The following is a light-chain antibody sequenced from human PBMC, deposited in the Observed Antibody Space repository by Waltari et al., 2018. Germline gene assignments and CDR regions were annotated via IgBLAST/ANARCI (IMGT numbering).Light chain of an antibody. CDR2: AGS. V-gene: IGLV2-23*01. Sequence: QSALTQPASLSGSPGQSTTISCTGTSRDVGPYNLVSWYKHHPGKPPKLIIYAGSERPSGVSHRFSGAKSGNRADLTISGLQTEDEADYYCGSYAGSSTMVFGVGTKVTVL. J-gene: IGLJ2*01. CDR3: GSYAGSSTMV. CDR1: SRDVGPYNL.